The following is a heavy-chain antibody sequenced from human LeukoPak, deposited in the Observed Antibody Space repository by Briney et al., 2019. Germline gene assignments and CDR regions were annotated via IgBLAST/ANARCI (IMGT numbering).Heavy chain of an antibody. V-gene: IGHV3-21*01. CDR2: ITRDSIYT. J-gene: IGHJ4*02. CDR3: AAKHDY. Sequence: PGGSLRLSCAASGSTFSNYNMNWVRQTPGKGLEWVSSITRDSIYTFYADSVKGRFTISRDNAKNSLSPQMNSLRAEDTAVYYCAAKHDYWGQGTLVTVSS. D-gene: IGHD4/OR15-4a*01. CDR1: GSTFSNYN.